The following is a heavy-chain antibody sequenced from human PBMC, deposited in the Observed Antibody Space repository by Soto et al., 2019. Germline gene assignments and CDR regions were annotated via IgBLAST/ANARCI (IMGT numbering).Heavy chain of an antibody. CDR2: IYYSGST. V-gene: IGHV4-59*01. J-gene: IGHJ6*03. Sequence: QVQLQESGPGLVKPSETLSLTCTVSGGSISSYYWSWIRQPPGKGLEWIGYIYYSGSTNYNPALKSRVTISVDTSKNQFSLKLSSVTAADTAVSYCARGRRSDYYYYYYMDVWGKGPTVTVSS. CDR1: GGSISSYY. CDR3: ARGRRSDYYYYYYMDV.